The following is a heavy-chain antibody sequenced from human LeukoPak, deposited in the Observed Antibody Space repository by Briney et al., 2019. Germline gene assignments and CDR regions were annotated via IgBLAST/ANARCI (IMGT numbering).Heavy chain of an antibody. J-gene: IGHJ5*02. D-gene: IGHD6-13*01. CDR2: ISPSTSTI. V-gene: IGHV3-48*04. Sequence: GGSLRLSCAASGFTFSSYSMNWVRQAPGKGLEWVSYISPSTSTIYYADSVKGRFTISRDNAKNSLYLQMNSLRAEDTAVYYCARGPYGIAAAGYNWLDPWGRGTLVTVSS. CDR3: ARGPYGIAAAGYNWLDP. CDR1: GFTFSSYS.